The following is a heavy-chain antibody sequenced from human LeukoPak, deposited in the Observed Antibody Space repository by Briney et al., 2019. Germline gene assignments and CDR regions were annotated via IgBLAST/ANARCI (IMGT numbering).Heavy chain of an antibody. CDR2: IYSSGST. D-gene: IGHD6-13*01. CDR1: GGSISSGSYY. CDR3: AREIYMDRIAAGHYFDY. V-gene: IGHV4-61*02. J-gene: IGHJ4*02. Sequence: SETLSLTCTVSGGSISSGSYYWSWIRQPAGKGLEWVGRIYSSGSTNYNPSLKIRLTISVDTSKNHFSLKLSSVPAADTAVYYCAREIYMDRIAAGHYFDYWGQGTLVTVSS.